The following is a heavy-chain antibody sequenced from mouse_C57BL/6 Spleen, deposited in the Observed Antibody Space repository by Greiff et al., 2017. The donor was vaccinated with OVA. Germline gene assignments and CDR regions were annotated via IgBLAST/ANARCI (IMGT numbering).Heavy chain of an antibody. Sequence: EVQGVESGAELVKPGASVKLSCTASGFNIKDYYMHWVKQRTEQGLEWIGRIDPEDGETKYAPKFQGKATITADTSSNTAYLQLSSLTSEDTAVYYCARHYGSSWYFDVWGTGTTVTVSS. CDR2: IDPEDGET. CDR1: GFNIKDYY. V-gene: IGHV14-2*01. CDR3: ARHYGSSWYFDV. D-gene: IGHD1-1*01. J-gene: IGHJ1*03.